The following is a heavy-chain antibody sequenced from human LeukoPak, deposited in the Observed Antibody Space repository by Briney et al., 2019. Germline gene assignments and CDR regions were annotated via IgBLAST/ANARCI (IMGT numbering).Heavy chain of an antibody. Sequence: GGSLRLSCAASGFTFSSYSMNWVRQAPGKGLEWVSYISSSSSTIYYADSVKGRFTISRDNSKNTLYLQMNSLRAEDTAVYYCAKSRIRLLLGGQDYWGQGTLVTVSS. J-gene: IGHJ4*02. CDR2: ISSSSSTI. D-gene: IGHD3-22*01. CDR1: GFTFSSYS. V-gene: IGHV3-48*01. CDR3: AKSRIRLLLGGQDY.